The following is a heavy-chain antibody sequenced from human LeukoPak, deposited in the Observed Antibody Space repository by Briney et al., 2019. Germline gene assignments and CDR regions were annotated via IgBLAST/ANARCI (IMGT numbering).Heavy chain of an antibody. Sequence: SETLSLTCTVSGGSISSGDYSWSWIRQPPVKGLEWIGYIYYSGSTYYNPSVKSRVTISVDTSKNQFSVKLSSVTAADTAVYYCARVDYGDYENDYGGQETLVTVSS. D-gene: IGHD4-17*01. CDR1: GGSISSGDYS. J-gene: IGHJ4*02. CDR2: IYYSGST. V-gene: IGHV4-30-4*01. CDR3: ARVDYGDYENDY.